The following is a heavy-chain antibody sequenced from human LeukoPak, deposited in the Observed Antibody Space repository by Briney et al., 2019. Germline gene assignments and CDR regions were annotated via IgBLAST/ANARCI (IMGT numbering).Heavy chain of an antibody. V-gene: IGHV4-31*03. CDR3: ARGDCSSTSCYPYYYYYGMDV. Sequence: KTSQTLSLTCTVSGGSISSGGYYWRWIRQHPGKGLEWIGYIYYSGSTYYNPSLKSRVTISVDTSKNQFSLKLSSVTAADTAVYYCARGDCSSTSCYPYYYYYGMDVWGQGTTVTVSS. D-gene: IGHD2-2*01. J-gene: IGHJ6*02. CDR2: IYYSGST. CDR1: GGSISSGGYY.